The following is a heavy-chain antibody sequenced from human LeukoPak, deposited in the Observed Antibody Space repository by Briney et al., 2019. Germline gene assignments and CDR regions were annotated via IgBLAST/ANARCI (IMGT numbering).Heavy chain of an antibody. CDR2: IYSSGST. Sequence: PSETLSLTSTVSGGSISRGSYCWSWIRQPAGKALEWIGRIYSSGSTNYNPSLKSRVTISVDTSKNQFSLKLSSVTAADTAMYYWARELSPRDGKGYYFDYWGQGTLVTVSS. V-gene: IGHV4-61*02. CDR1: GGSISRGSYC. D-gene: IGHD2-21*02. CDR3: ARELSPRDGKGYYFDY. J-gene: IGHJ4*02.